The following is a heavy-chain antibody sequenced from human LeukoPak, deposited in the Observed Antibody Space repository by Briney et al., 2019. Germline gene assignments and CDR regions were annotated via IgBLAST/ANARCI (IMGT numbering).Heavy chain of an antibody. J-gene: IGHJ4*02. CDR2: VSTYSGNT. CDR3: ARFTGLDY. Sequence: ASVKVSCKASGYTFTNYVISWVRQARGQGLEWMGWVSTYSGNTNYAQKFQGRITMTTDTSTSTAYMDLRNLRYDDTAVYYCARFTGLDYWGQGTPITVSS. V-gene: IGHV1-18*01. CDR1: GYTFTNYV.